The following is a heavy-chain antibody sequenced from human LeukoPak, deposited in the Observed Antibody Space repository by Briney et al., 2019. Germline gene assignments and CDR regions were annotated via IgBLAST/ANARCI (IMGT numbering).Heavy chain of an antibody. CDR2: IYTSGST. J-gene: IGHJ4*02. V-gene: IGHV4-61*02. D-gene: IGHD1-26*01. CDR3: ARDLGRELLD. CDR1: GGSISSGSYY. Sequence: SETLSLTCTVSGGSISSGSYYWSWIRQPAGKGLEWIGRIYTSGSTNYNPSLKSRVTISVDTSKNQFSLKLSSVTAADTAVYYCARDLGRELLDWGQGTLVTVSS.